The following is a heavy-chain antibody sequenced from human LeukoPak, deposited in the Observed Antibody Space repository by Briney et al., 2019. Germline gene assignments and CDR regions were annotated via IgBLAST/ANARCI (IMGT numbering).Heavy chain of an antibody. CDR1: GFTFSNYA. Sequence: GGSLRLSCAASGFTFSNYAMNWVRQAPGKGLEWVSSISGGGGTTYYADSVKGRFTISRDNSKNTLYLQVNNLGAEDTAVYYCAKVYSGSGSYWIPDGFDTWGQGTMVTVSS. D-gene: IGHD3-10*01. CDR3: AKVYSGSGSYWIPDGFDT. V-gene: IGHV3-23*01. CDR2: ISGGGGTT. J-gene: IGHJ3*02.